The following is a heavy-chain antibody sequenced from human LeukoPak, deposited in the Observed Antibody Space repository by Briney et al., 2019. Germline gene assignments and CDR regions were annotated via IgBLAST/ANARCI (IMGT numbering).Heavy chain of an antibody. CDR2: MNPNSGNT. CDR1: GYTFTGYY. V-gene: IGHV1-8*02. D-gene: IGHD3-16*01. Sequence: GASVKVSCKAPGYTFTGYYMHWVRQATGQGLEWMGWMNPNSGNTGYAQKFQGRVTMTRNTSISTAYMELSSLRSEDTAVYYCARGPFKGDYYYYYMDVWGKGTTVTISS. CDR3: ARGPFKGDYYYYYMDV. J-gene: IGHJ6*03.